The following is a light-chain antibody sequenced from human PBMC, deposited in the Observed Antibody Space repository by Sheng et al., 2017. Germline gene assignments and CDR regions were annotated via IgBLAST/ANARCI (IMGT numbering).Light chain of an antibody. CDR3: SSYAGSSTHEV. V-gene: IGLV2-14*03. CDR1: SSDVGAYDY. Sequence: QSALTQPASVSGSPGQSITISCTGTSSDVGAYDYVSWYQQHPGKAPKLMIYDVSHRPSGISNRFSGSKSGNTASLTISGLQAEDEAHYYCSSYAGSSTHEVFGSGTKVTVL. CDR2: DVS. J-gene: IGLJ1*01.